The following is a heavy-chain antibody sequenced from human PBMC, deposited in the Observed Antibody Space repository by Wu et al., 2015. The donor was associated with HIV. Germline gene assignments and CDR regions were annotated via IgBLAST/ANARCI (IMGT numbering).Heavy chain of an antibody. Sequence: QVQLVQSGAEVKKPGSSVKVSCKASGGTFSSYAISWVRQAPGQGLEWMGGIIPIFGTANYAQKFQGRVTITTDESTSTAYMELSSLRSEDTAVYYCARSRAGGRIYYDSSGVNWFDPSGPREPVGHRLL. D-gene: IGHD3-22*01. CDR1: GGTFSSYA. J-gene: IGHJ5*02. CDR2: IIPIFGTA. V-gene: IGHV1-69*05. CDR3: ARSRAGGRIYYDSSGVNWFDP.